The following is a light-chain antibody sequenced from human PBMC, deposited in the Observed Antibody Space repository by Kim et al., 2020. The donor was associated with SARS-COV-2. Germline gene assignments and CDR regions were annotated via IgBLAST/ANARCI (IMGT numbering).Light chain of an antibody. J-gene: IGKJ4*01. CDR2: GVS. CDR3: QQRTNWPALT. Sequence: EIVLTQSPATLSLSPGERATLSCRASQSVDNYLAWYQQKPGQAPRLLISGVSNRATGIPARFSGSGSGTDFTLTISSLEPEDFAVYYCQQRTNWPALTFGGGTKVDIK. V-gene: IGKV3-11*01. CDR1: QSVDNY.